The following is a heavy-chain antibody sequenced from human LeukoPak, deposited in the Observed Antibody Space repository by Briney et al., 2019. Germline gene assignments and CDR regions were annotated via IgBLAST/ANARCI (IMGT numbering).Heavy chain of an antibody. V-gene: IGHV1-69*04. CDR1: GGTFSSYA. J-gene: IGHJ4*02. Sequence: GASVKVSCKASGGTFSSYAISWVRQAPRQGLEWMGRIIPILGIANYAQKFQGRVTITADESTSTAYMELSSLRSEDTAVYYCARGSNYGNWGQGTLVTVSS. CDR3: ARGSNYGN. CDR2: IIPILGIA. D-gene: IGHD4-11*01.